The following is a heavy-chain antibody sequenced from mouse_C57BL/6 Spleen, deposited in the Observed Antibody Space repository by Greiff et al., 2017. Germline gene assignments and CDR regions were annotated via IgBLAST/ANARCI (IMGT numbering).Heavy chain of an antibody. Sequence: QVQLQQPGAELVRPGSSVKLSCKASGYTFTSYWMHWVKQRPIQGLEWIGNIDPSDSETHYNQKFKDKATLTVDKSSSTAYMQLSSLTSEDSAVYYCARRTDYYGSTYFDYWGQGTTLTVSS. CDR2: IDPSDSET. D-gene: IGHD1-1*01. J-gene: IGHJ2*01. CDR3: ARRTDYYGSTYFDY. CDR1: GYTFTSYW. V-gene: IGHV1-52*01.